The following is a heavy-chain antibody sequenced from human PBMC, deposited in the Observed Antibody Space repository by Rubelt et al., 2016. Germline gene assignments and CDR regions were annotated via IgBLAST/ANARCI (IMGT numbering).Heavy chain of an antibody. CDR1: GYTFTSYG. D-gene: IGHD4-17*01. CDR2: ISAYDGKT. Sequence: VACKASGYTFTSYGISWVRQAPGQGLEWMGWISAYDGKTKYAQKVQNRVTMTTDASTTTAYMELGNLRSDDTAVYFCARDPNGDYDFDYWGPGTLVTVSS. CDR3: ARDPNGDYDFDY. J-gene: IGHJ4*02. V-gene: IGHV1-18*01.